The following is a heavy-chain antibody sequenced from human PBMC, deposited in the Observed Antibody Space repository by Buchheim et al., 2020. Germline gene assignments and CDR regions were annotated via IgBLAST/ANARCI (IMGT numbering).Heavy chain of an antibody. CDR2: IGTLSDP. V-gene: IGHV3-13*05. J-gene: IGHJ4*02. CDR3: VRSAPSGWKPTFDS. D-gene: IGHD6-19*01. CDR1: GFTFSTYD. Sequence: EVQLVDSGGGLVQPGGSLRLSCAASGFTFSTYDMHWFRQIIGKGLEWVSSIGTLSDPFYSDSARGRFTISRENAKNSLYLQMNSLGAEDTAVYYCVRSAPSGWKPTFDSWGQGTL.